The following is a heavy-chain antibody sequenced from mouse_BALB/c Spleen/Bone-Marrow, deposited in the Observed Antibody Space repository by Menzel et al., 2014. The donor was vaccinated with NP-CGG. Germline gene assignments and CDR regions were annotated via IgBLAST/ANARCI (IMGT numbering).Heavy chain of an antibody. CDR3: ARQDYSYYYAMDY. V-gene: IGHV5-12*02. J-gene: IGHJ4*01. CDR1: GFTFSDYY. CDR2: ISNGGGST. D-gene: IGHD2-13*01. Sequence: EVQGVESGGGLVQPGGSPKLSCATSGFTFSDYYMCWVRQTPEKRLEWVAYISNGGGSTYYPDTVKGRFTISRDNAKNPLYLQMSRLKSGDTAMYYCARQDYSYYYAMDYWGQGTSVTVSS.